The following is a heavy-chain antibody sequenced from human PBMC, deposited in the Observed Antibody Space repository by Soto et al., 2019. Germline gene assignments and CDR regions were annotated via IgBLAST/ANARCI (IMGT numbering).Heavy chain of an antibody. CDR1: GFTFDDYA. J-gene: IGHJ4*02. D-gene: IGHD5-12*01. CDR3: AKGKEYSGYFDY. CDR2: ISWNSGSI. Sequence: ESGGGLVQPGRSLRLSCAASGFTFDDYAMHWVRQAPGKGLEWVSGISWNSGSIGYADSVKGRFTISRDNAKNSLYLQMNSLRAEDTALYYCAKGKEYSGYFDYWGQGTLVTVSS. V-gene: IGHV3-9*01.